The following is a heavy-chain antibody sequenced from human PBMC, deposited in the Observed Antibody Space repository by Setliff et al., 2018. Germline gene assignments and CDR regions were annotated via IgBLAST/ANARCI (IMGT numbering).Heavy chain of an antibody. V-gene: IGHV1-69*06. D-gene: IGHD4-4*01. CDR1: GGTFSSYA. J-gene: IGHJ3*02. CDR3: ARALLPIYDYSNYEEENYAFDI. Sequence: SVKVSCKASGGTFSSYAISWVRQAPGQGLEWMGRILPIFGTANYAQKFQGRVTITADKSTSTAYMELSSLRSEDTAVYYCARALLPIYDYSNYEEENYAFDIWGQGTMVTVSS. CDR2: ILPIFGTA.